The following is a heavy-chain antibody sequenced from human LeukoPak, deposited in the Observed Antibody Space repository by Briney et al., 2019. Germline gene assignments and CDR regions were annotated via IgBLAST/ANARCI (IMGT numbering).Heavy chain of an antibody. V-gene: IGHV4-31*03. D-gene: IGHD2-2*01. CDR2: IYYSGST. CDR1: GGSISSGGYY. CDR3: ARGKYCSSTSCYAKPSDY. J-gene: IGHJ4*02. Sequence: SETLSLTCTVSGGSISSGGYYWSWIRQHPGKGLEWIGYIYYSGSTYYNPSLKSRVTISVDTSKNQFSLKLSSVTAADTAVYYCARGKYCSSTSCYAKPSDYWGQGTLVTVSS.